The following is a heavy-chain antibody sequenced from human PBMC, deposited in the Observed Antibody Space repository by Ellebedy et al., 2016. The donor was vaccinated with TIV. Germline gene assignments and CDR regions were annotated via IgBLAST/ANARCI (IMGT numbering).Heavy chain of an antibody. CDR1: GFTVSDHY. CDR3: GRSFYGREYQVGH. V-gene: IGHV3-11*01. D-gene: IGHD2/OR15-2a*01. Sequence: PGGSLRLSCAVSGFTVSDHYMSWLRQTPGRGLELISYISSSGTSTHYADSVKGRFSISRDNAKNSLYLQMNSLRAEDTAIYYCGRSFYGREYQVGHWGQGTLVTVSS. CDR2: ISSSGTST. J-gene: IGHJ4*02.